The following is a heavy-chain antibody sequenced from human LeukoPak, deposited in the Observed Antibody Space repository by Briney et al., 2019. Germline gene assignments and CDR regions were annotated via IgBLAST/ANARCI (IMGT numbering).Heavy chain of an antibody. Sequence: SETLSLTCTVSGFSINGYHWSWIRQPPGKGLEWIGYVYYTGSTNYNPSLKSRLTISLDTSKNQFTLKLSSVTAADTAVSYCARHSPGSALTLDYWGQGTLVTASS. CDR1: GFSINGYH. J-gene: IGHJ4*02. V-gene: IGHV4-59*08. D-gene: IGHD3-16*01. CDR2: VYYTGST. CDR3: ARHSPGSALTLDY.